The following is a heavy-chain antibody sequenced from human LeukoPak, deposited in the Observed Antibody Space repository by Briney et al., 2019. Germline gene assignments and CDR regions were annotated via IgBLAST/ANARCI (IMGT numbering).Heavy chain of an antibody. CDR3: AKDSFGIAVAGTMDY. D-gene: IGHD6-19*01. V-gene: IGHV3-23*01. CDR1: GFTFSSYG. J-gene: IGHJ4*02. Sequence: GGSLRLSCAASGFTFSSYGMSWVRQAPGKGLEWVSAISGSGGSTYYADSVKGRFTISRDNSKNTLYLQMNSLRAEDTAVYYCAKDSFGIAVAGTMDYWGQGTLVTVSS. CDR2: ISGSGGST.